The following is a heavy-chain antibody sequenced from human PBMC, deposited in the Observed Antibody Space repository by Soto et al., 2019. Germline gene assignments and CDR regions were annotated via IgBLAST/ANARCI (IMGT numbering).Heavy chain of an antibody. CDR1: GGTFRTTA. CDR2: ITPVFGTP. J-gene: IGHJ6*02. V-gene: IGHV1-69*01. D-gene: IGHD3-9*01. CDR3: ARGGLVITDFYYGLDV. Sequence: QVHLVQSGAEVKKPGSSVKVSCKISGGTFRTTAISWVRQAPGQGLEWMGEITPVFGTPDYAQTFQGRITMNADASTSTVYMDLSSLRSEDTAVYYCARGGLVITDFYYGLDVWGQGTTVTVSS.